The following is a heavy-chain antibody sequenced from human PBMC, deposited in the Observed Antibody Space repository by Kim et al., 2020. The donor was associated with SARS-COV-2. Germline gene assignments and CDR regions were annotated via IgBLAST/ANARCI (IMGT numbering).Heavy chain of an antibody. CDR2: INPNSGGT. CDR3: ARGLRTPGVAYSSGWYGYFDY. CDR1: GYTFTGYY. J-gene: IGHJ4*02. D-gene: IGHD6-19*01. V-gene: IGHV1-2*02. Sequence: ASVKVSCKASGYTFTGYYMHWVRQAPGQGLEWMGWINPNSGGTNYAQKFQGRVTMTRDTSISTAYMELSRLRSDDTAVYYCARGLRTPGVAYSSGWYGYFDYWGQGTLVTVSS.